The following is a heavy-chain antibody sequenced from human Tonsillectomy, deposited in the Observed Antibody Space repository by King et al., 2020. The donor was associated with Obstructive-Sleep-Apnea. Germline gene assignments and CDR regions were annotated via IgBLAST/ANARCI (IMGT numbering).Heavy chain of an antibody. Sequence: QLVQSGEEVKKPGESLEISCKASGYIFTTYWIGWVRQLPGKGLEWMGIIYPGDSNTRYSPSFQGHVTISADKSISTAYLRWSSLEASDTAMYYCARHYLVRGVVAIDYWGQGTLVTVSS. CDR2: IYPGDSNT. J-gene: IGHJ4*02. CDR3: ARHYLVRGVVAIDY. CDR1: GYIFTTYW. D-gene: IGHD3-10*01. V-gene: IGHV5-51*01.